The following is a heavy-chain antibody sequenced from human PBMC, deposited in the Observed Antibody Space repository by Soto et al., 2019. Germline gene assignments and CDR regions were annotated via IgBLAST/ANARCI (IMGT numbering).Heavy chain of an antibody. J-gene: IGHJ3*02. CDR3: ARDMSGSYQGAFDI. CDR2: IYYSGST. V-gene: IGHV4-31*03. CDR1: GGSISSGGHY. Sequence: QVQLQESGPGLVKPSQTLSLTCTVSGGSISSGGHYWSWIRQHPGKGLEWIGYIYYSGSTYYNPSLKSRVTISVDTSKNQFSLKLSSVTAADTAVYYCARDMSGSYQGAFDIWGQGTMVTVSS. D-gene: IGHD1-26*01.